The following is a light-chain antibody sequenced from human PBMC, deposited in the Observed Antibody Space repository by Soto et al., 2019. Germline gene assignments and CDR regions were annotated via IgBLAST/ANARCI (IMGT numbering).Light chain of an antibody. CDR1: SSDVGDYNY. CDR3: SSYAGSNNFGV. Sequence: QSALTQPPSASGSPGQSVTISCTGTSSDVGDYNYVSWYQHHPGKAPKLIIYEVSKRPSGVPVRFSGSKSGNTASLTVSGLQAEDEADYYCSSYAGSNNFGVFGGGTKLTVL. CDR2: EVS. J-gene: IGLJ2*01. V-gene: IGLV2-8*01.